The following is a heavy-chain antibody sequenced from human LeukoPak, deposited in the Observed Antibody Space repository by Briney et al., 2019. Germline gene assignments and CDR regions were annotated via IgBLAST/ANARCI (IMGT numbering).Heavy chain of an antibody. D-gene: IGHD3-22*01. J-gene: IGHJ3*02. CDR3: ARDLSWLGYDSSGYYSDAFDI. CDR2: ISSSSSYI. CDR1: GFTFSSYA. V-gene: IGHV3-21*01. Sequence: GGSLRLSCAASGFTFSSYAMSWVRQAPGKGLEWVSSISSSSSYIYYADSVKGRFTISRDNAKNSLYLQMNSLRAEDTAVYYCARDLSWLGYDSSGYYSDAFDIWGQGTMVTVSS.